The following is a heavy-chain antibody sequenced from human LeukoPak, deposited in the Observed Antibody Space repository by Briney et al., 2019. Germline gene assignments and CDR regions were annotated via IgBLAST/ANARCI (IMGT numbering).Heavy chain of an antibody. J-gene: IGHJ3*02. Sequence: GESLKISCKGSGYRFTSYWIGRVRQMPGKGLEWMGIIYPGDSDTRYSPSFQGQITISADKSVSTAYLQWSGLKASDTAIYYCASPLIGGGAFDIWGQGTMVTVSS. CDR3: ASPLIGGGAFDI. CDR2: IYPGDSDT. D-gene: IGHD3-16*01. V-gene: IGHV5-51*01. CDR1: GYRFTSYW.